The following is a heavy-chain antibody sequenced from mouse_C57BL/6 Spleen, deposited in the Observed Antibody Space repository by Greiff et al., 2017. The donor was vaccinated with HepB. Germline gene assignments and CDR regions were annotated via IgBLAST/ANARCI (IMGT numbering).Heavy chain of an antibody. J-gene: IGHJ2*01. V-gene: IGHV1-75*01. Sequence: VKLMESGPELVKPGASVKISCKASGYTFTDYYINWVKQRPGQGLEWIGWIFPGSGSTYYNEKFKGKATLTVDKSSSTAYMLLSSLTSEASAVYFCTRGMADQATGDYWGQGTTLTVSS. CDR2: IFPGSGST. CDR1: GYTFTDYY. D-gene: IGHD3-2*02. CDR3: TRGMADQATGDY.